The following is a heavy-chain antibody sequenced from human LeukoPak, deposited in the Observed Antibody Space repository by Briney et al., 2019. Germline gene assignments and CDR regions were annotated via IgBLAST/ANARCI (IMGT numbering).Heavy chain of an antibody. J-gene: IGHJ6*03. CDR2: IYYSGST. CDR3: AGDLGSSSLYYYYYMDV. V-gene: IGHV4-39*07. CDR1: GGSISSSSYY. D-gene: IGHD6-6*01. Sequence: SETLSLTCTVSGGSISSSSYYWGWIRQPPGKGLEWIGSIYYSGSTYYNPSLKSRVTISVDTSKNQFSLKLSSVTAADTAVYYCAGDLGSSSLYYYYYMDVWGKGTTVTVSS.